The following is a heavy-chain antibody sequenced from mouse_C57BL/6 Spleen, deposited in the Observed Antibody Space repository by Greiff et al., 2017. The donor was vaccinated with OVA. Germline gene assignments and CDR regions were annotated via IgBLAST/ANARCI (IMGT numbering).Heavy chain of an antibody. J-gene: IGHJ2*01. Sequence: QVQLQQSGAELMKPGASVKLSCKATGYTFTGYWIEWVKQRPGHGLEWIGEILPGSGSTNYNEKFKGQAPFTADTSSNTAYMQHSSLTTDDSSIYYGARERPSYDWGQGTTLTV. D-gene: IGHD1-1*01. CDR1: GYTFTGYW. CDR2: ILPGSGST. V-gene: IGHV1-9*01. CDR3: ARERPSYD.